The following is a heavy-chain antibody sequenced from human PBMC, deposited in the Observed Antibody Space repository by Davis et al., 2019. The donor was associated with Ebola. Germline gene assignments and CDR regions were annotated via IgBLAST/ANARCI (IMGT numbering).Heavy chain of an antibody. CDR2: IRWSSRSV. V-gene: IGHV3-9*01. D-gene: IGHD3-16*01. Sequence: PGGSLRLSCAASGFTFADYAMHWVRQGPGKGLEWVSGIRWSSRSVGYADSVKGRFIISRDNAKNSLNLQMNSLRAEDTAVYYCGRVIMNPGIGMDVWGQGTTVTVSS. CDR3: GRVIMNPGIGMDV. J-gene: IGHJ6*02. CDR1: GFTFADYA.